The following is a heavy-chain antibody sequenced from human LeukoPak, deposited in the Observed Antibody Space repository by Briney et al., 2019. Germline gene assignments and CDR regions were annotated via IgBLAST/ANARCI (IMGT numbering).Heavy chain of an antibody. CDR2: INTNTGNP. Sequence: ASVKVSFKASGYTVSICAMNWVRQGPGQGLEWMGWINTNTGNPTYAQGFTGRFVFSLDTSVSTAYLQISSLKAEDTAVYYCARSRYDGDAYDIWGHGTMVTVSS. V-gene: IGHV7-4-1*02. CDR1: GYTVSICA. CDR3: ARSRYDGDAYDI. J-gene: IGHJ3*02. D-gene: IGHD3-16*01.